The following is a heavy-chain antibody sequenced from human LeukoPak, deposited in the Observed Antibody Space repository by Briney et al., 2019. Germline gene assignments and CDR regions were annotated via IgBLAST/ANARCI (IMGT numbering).Heavy chain of an antibody. Sequence: GGSLRLSCAASGFTFSSYWMHWVRQAPGKALEWVSSITSSGAYIFYADSVKGRFTISRDNAKDSLYLQMNSLGPEDTAVYYCARDPYSGNYGNYYYYYMDAWGKGTTVTISS. CDR1: GFTFSSYW. CDR2: ITSSGAYI. D-gene: IGHD1-26*01. J-gene: IGHJ6*03. CDR3: ARDPYSGNYGNYYYYYMDA. V-gene: IGHV3-21*01.